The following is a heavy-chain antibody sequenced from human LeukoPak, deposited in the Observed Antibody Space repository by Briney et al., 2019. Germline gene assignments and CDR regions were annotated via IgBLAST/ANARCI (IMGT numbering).Heavy chain of an antibody. CDR3: ARVGHGSGYYYGMDV. CDR1: GGSISSYY. Sequence: KASETLSLTCTVSGGSISSYYWSWIRQPTGKGLEWIGRIYTSGSTNYNPSLKSRVTMSVDTSKNQFSLKLSSVTAADTAVYYCARVGHGSGYYYGMDVWGQGTTVTVSS. J-gene: IGHJ6*02. CDR2: IYTSGST. V-gene: IGHV4-4*07. D-gene: IGHD3-10*01.